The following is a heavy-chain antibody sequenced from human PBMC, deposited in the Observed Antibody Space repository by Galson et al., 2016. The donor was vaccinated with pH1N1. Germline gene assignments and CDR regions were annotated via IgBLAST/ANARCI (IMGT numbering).Heavy chain of an antibody. V-gene: IGHV6-1*01. J-gene: IGHJ4*02. Sequence: CAISGDSVSSNSAAWNWIRQSPSRGLEWLGRTYYRSKWYNDYAVSVKSRITINPGTSKNQFSLQLNSVTPEDTAVYYCARDGIAAAGIRRDQYYFDYWGQGTLVTVTS. CDR2: TYYRSKWYN. CDR3: ARDGIAAAGIRRDQYYFDY. D-gene: IGHD6-13*01. CDR1: GDSVSSNSAA.